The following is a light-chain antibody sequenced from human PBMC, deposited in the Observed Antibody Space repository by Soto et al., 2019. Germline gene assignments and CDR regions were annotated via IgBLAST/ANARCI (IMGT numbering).Light chain of an antibody. J-gene: IGKJ2*01. CDR1: HNVSSSY. CDR2: GAS. V-gene: IGKV3-20*01. Sequence: EIVLTQSPGTLSLSPGERATLSCRASHNVSSSYLAWYQQKPGQGPRLLIYGASSRATGIPDRFSGSGSGTDFNLTISRLEPEDFAVYYCQQYGGSPPYTFGQGTKLEIK. CDR3: QQYGGSPPYT.